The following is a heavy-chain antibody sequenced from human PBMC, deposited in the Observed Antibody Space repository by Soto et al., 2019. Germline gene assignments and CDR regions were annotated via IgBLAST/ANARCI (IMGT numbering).Heavy chain of an antibody. Sequence: GGSLRLSCAASGFTFSSYGMHWVRQAPGKGLEWVAVISYDGSNKYYADSVKGRFTISRDNSKNTLYLQMDSLRAEDTAVYYCAKYHLVDDINWFDPWGQGTLVTVS. D-gene: IGHD2-15*01. J-gene: IGHJ5*02. CDR2: ISYDGSNK. CDR1: GFTFSSYG. V-gene: IGHV3-30*18. CDR3: AKYHLVDDINWFDP.